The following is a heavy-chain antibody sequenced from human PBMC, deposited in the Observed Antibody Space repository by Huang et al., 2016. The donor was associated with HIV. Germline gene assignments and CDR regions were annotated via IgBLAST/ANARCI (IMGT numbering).Heavy chain of an antibody. CDR2: SGSHKCDT. CDR3: ARDPWYTNVWKRNAASVI. CDR1: GYDFTSYG. V-gene: IGHV1-18*01. J-gene: IGHJ3*02. Sequence: QVQLVQSGGEVKKPGASVKVSCKASGYDFTSYGVSWVRQAPGQGLEWVGGSGSHKCDTNYAQRCQGRVTLTTDTSTNTAYMEMRSLRSDDTAIYYCARDPWYTNVWKRNAASVIWGQGTMVIVSS. D-gene: IGHD2-2*02.